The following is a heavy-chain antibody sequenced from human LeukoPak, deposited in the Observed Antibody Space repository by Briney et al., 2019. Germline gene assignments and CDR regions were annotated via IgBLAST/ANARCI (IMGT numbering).Heavy chain of an antibody. CDR2: INSDGSTT. J-gene: IGHJ4*02. Sequence: GGSLRLSCTVSGFTFQTYSMNWVRQAPGKGLVWVSRINSDGSTTDYAESVKGRFTISRDNAKNSVYLEMHRLRAEDTAVYYCAAYDSSGYVDYWGQGTLVTVSS. D-gene: IGHD3-22*01. V-gene: IGHV3-74*01. CDR1: GFTFQTYS. CDR3: AAYDSSGYVDY.